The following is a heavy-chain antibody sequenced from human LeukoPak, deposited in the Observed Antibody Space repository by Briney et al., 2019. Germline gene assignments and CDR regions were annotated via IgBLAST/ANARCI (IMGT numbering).Heavy chain of an antibody. J-gene: IGHJ4*02. Sequence: GGSLRLSCAASGFTFSTYSMHWVRQAPGKGLEWVAVISHDGRNKYYADSVKGRFTISRDNSRNTLYLQMNSLRVDDTAVLYCARVATGLYASGSYSDFWGQGTLVTVSS. CDR2: ISHDGRNK. D-gene: IGHD3-10*01. CDR3: ARVATGLYASGSYSDF. V-gene: IGHV3-30*14. CDR1: GFTFSTYS.